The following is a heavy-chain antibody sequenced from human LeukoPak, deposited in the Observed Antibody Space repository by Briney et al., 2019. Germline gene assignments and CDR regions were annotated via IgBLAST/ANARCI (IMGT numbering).Heavy chain of an antibody. D-gene: IGHD3-22*01. CDR2: ISDSGGRK. CDR1: GITLSNYG. J-gene: IGHJ4*02. CDR3: AKRGVVIRVILVGFHKEAYYFDS. Sequence: PGGSLRLSCAVSGITLSNYGMSWVRQAPGKGLEWVAGISDSGGRKNYADSVKGRFTISRDNPKITLYLQMNSLRAEDTAVYFCAKRGVVIRVILVGFHKEAYYFDSWGQGALVTVSS. V-gene: IGHV3-23*01.